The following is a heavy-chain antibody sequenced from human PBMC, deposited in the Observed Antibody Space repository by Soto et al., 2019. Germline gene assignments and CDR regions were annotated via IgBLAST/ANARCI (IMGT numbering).Heavy chain of an antibody. CDR1: GGSISSGGYY. D-gene: IGHD2-15*01. CDR3: ARGWGSSGHCDY. V-gene: IGHV4-31*03. J-gene: IGHJ4*02. Sequence: QVQLQESGPGLVKPSQTLSLTCTVSGGSISSGGYYWSWIRQHPGKGLEWIGYIYYSGSTYYDPSLKSRVIISVDTSKNQFYLKLSSVTAADTAVYYCARGWGSSGHCDYWGQGTLVTVSS. CDR2: IYYSGST.